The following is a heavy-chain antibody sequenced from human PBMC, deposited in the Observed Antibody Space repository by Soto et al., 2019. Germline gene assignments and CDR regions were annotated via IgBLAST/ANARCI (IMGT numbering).Heavy chain of an antibody. D-gene: IGHD1-1*01. J-gene: IGHJ4*02. V-gene: IGHV4-34*01. CDR1: GQSFSGHS. Sequence: QVQLQQWGAGLVKPSETLSLSCAVYGQSFSGHSWAWIRQPPGKGLEWIGEINESGSTYYNPSLKIRVTISTDTSKIQFSLKLSSVRAADTAAYFCARGSGIVALPGELEDVKYDYWGQGTLVNVSS. CDR2: INESGST. CDR3: ARGSGIVALPGELEDVKYDY.